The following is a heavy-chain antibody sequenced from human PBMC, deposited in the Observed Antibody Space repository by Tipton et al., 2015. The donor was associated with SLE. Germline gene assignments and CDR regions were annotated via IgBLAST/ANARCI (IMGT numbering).Heavy chain of an antibody. CDR2: ISGGGSST. V-gene: IGHV3-23*01. J-gene: IGHJ4*02. CDR1: GFTFNSYA. D-gene: IGHD3-10*01. Sequence: SLRLSCAASGFTFNSYAMNWVRQAPGKGLEWVSGISGGGSSTYYADSVKGRFTISRDTSKNTLYLQMNSLRAEDTAVYHCAKRPYYYGIGEAPRSWYSDYWGQGTLVTVSS. CDR3: AKRPYYYGIGEAPRSWYSDY.